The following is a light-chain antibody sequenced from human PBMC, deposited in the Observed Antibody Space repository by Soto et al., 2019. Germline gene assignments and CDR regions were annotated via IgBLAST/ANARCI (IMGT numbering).Light chain of an antibody. J-gene: IGLJ1*01. CDR3: NSYTSASTYV. V-gene: IGLV2-14*03. CDR2: DVT. CDR1: GSDIGSYNY. Sequence: QSALTQPASVSGSPGSSITISCTGTGSDIGSYNYVSWYQHHPGKVPKFIIYDVTNRPSGVSDRFSGSKSGNTASLTISGLQAEDEADYYCNSYTSASTYVFGTGTKLTVL.